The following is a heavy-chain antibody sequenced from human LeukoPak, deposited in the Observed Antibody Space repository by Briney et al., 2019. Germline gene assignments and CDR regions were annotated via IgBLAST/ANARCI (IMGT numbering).Heavy chain of an antibody. CDR1: GGSISSSSYY. D-gene: IGHD3-3*01. J-gene: IGHJ4*02. Sequence: PSETLSLTCTVSGGSISSSSYYWGWVRQPPGKGLEWIGSIYYSGSTYYNPSLKSRLTISVDTSKNQFSLRLTSVTAADTAVYYCASGYYSRGDYWGQGALVTVSS. CDR2: IYYSGST. CDR3: ASGYYSRGDY. V-gene: IGHV4-39*01.